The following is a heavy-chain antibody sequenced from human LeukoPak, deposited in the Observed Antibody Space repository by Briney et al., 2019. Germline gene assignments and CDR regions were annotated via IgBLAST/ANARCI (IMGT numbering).Heavy chain of an antibody. J-gene: IGHJ5*02. V-gene: IGHV3-33*06. CDR2: IWYDGSDK. Sequence: QPGRSLRLSCAASGFTFSTHGMHWVRQAPGKGLEWVAVIWYDGSDKYYADSVKGRFTISRDNSKNTLYLQMNSLRAEDTAVYYCAKDRGMTTVNWFDPWGQGTLVTVSS. CDR1: GFTFSTHG. CDR3: AKDRGMTTVNWFDP. D-gene: IGHD4-11*01.